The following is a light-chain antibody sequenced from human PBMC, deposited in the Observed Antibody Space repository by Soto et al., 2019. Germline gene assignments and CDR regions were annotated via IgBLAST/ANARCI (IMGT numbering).Light chain of an antibody. CDR2: AAS. CDR1: QGIRSD. V-gene: IGKV1-17*01. Sequence: DIQMTQSPSSLSASVGDRVTITCRASQGIRSDLGWYQQKPGKAPKRLIFAASSLQSGVPSRFSGSGSGTKFTLSISSLQPEDFATYYCLQHNTYPLTFGGGTKVEIK. J-gene: IGKJ4*01. CDR3: LQHNTYPLT.